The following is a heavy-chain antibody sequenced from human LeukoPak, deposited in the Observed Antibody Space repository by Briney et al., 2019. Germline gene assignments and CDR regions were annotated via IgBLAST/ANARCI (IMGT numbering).Heavy chain of an antibody. Sequence: GGSLLLSCAASGFTFSSYWMSWVRPAPGKGLEWVPNIKQDGSEKYYVDSVKGRFTISRDNAKNSLYLQMNSLRAEDTAVYYCARDRGGRYDMFGLIGSFDYWGQGTLVTVSS. CDR3: ARDRGGRYDMFGLIGSFDY. J-gene: IGHJ4*02. CDR1: GFTFSSYW. V-gene: IGHV3-7*01. D-gene: IGHD3-9*01. CDR2: IKQDGSEK.